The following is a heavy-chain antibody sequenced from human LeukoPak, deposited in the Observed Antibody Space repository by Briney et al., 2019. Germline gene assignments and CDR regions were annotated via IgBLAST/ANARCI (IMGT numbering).Heavy chain of an antibody. V-gene: IGHV1-18*01. Sequence: ASVKVSCKASGYTFTSYGISWVRQAPGQGLEWMGWISAYNGNTNYAQKLQGRVTMTTDTSTSTAYMELRSLRSDDTAVYYCARVYSSSWNGVTGFDYWGQGTLVTVSS. CDR3: ARVYSSSWNGVTGFDY. J-gene: IGHJ4*02. CDR1: GYTFTSYG. D-gene: IGHD6-13*01. CDR2: ISAYNGNT.